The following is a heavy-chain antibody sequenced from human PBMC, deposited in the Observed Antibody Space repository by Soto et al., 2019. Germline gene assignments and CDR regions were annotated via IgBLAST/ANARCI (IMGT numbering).Heavy chain of an antibody. D-gene: IGHD7-27*01. Sequence: SETLSLTCSVSGDSISNLDYFWAWIRQPPGQALEYIGYIYKSATTYYNPSFESRVAISVDTSKSQFSLNVTSVTAADTAGYFCARGRYCLTGRCFPNWFESWGQGALVTVSS. CDR1: GDSISNLDYF. J-gene: IGHJ5*01. CDR2: IYKSATT. CDR3: ARGRYCLTGRCFPNWFES. V-gene: IGHV4-30-4*01.